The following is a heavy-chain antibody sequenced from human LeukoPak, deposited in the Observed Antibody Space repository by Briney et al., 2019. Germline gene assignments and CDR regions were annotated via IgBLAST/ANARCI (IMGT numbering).Heavy chain of an antibody. D-gene: IGHD1-26*01. Sequence: RGRSLSPSCGASGFTSSSFAMSWVRQLPGEGMEWVSYISSRGSVIYYADSVRGRFSISRDNAKNSLYLQMNSLRAEDTAVYYCAKWEYAFDIWGQGTMVTVSS. CDR3: AKWEYAFDI. CDR2: ISSRGSVI. J-gene: IGHJ3*02. V-gene: IGHV3-48*03. CDR1: GFTSSSFA.